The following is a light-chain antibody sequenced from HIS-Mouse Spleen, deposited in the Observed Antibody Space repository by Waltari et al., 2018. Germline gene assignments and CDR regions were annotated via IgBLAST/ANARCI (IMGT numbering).Light chain of an antibody. CDR3: YSTDSSGNHRV. Sequence: SYELTHPPSVSVSPGQTARTTCPGDALPKKYAYWYQQKSGQAPLLVIYEDSKRPSGIPERFSGSSSGTMATLTISGAQVEDEADYYCYSTDSSGNHRVFGGGTKLTVL. V-gene: IGLV3-10*01. CDR2: EDS. CDR1: ALPKKY. J-gene: IGLJ2*01.